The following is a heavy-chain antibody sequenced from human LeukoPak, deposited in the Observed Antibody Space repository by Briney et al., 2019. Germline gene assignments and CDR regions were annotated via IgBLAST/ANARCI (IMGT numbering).Heavy chain of an antibody. CDR1: GFTFSSYG. CDR3: ANGGWGN. J-gene: IGHJ4*02. V-gene: IGHV3-30*18. Sequence: GGSLRLSCAASGFTFSSYGMHWVRQAPGKGLEWVAVISYDGSNKYYADSVKGRFTISRDNPKNTLYLQMNSLRAEDTAVYYCANGGWGNWGQGTLVTVSS. CDR2: ISYDGSNK. D-gene: IGHD2-15*01.